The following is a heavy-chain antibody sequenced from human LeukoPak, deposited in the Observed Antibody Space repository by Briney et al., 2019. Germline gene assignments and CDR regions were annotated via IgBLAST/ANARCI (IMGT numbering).Heavy chain of an antibody. CDR1: GFTFSSYA. J-gene: IGHJ6*04. CDR2: ISGSGGST. D-gene: IGHD3-10*01. CDR3: AKCPMVRGVILSMDV. Sequence: GGSLRLSCAASGFTFSSYAMSWVRQAPGKGLEWVSAISGSGGSTYYADSVKGRFTISRDNSKNTLYLQMNSLRAEDTAVYYCAKCPMVRGVILSMDVWGKGTTVTVSS. V-gene: IGHV3-23*01.